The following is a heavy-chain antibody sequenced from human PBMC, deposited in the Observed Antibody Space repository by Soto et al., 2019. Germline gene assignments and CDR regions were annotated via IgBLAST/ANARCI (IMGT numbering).Heavy chain of an antibody. CDR1: GGSFSSSSYY. V-gene: IGHV4-39*01. CDR3: ARHWITMVRGVCHFDY. J-gene: IGHJ4*02. Sequence: PSETLSLTCTVSGGSFSSSSYYWGWIRQPPGKGLEWIGSIYYSGSTFYNPSLKSRVTIFVDTSKNQFSLKLISVTAADTAFYYCARHWITMVRGVCHFDYWGQGTLVTVSS. D-gene: IGHD3-10*01. CDR2: IYYSGST.